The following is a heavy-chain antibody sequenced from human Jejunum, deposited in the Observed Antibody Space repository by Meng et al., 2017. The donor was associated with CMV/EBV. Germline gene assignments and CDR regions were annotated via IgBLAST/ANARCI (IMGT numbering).Heavy chain of an antibody. J-gene: IGHJ4*02. Sequence: QVRVCPSGGGWKKPGSSVKVSCKASGSSFTTYAMHWVRQAPGQRLEWMGWINAGNGNTKYSEKFQSRVTITRDTAASTAYMELSSLRSEDTAVYYCARTGCSSSSCYDYWGQGTLVTVSS. V-gene: IGHV1-3*01. D-gene: IGHD2-2*01. CDR2: INAGNGNT. CDR3: ARTGCSSSSCYDY. CDR1: GSSFTTYA.